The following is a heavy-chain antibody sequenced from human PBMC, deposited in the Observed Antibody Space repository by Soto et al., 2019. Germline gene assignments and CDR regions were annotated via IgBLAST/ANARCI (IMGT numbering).Heavy chain of an antibody. Sequence: LTCAVYGGSFSGYYWSWIRQPPGKGLEWIGEINHSGSTNYNPSLKSRVTISVDTSKNQFSLKLSSVTAADTAVYYCARIRRGYSYGYDYYYYGMDVWGQGTTVTVSS. D-gene: IGHD5-18*01. J-gene: IGHJ6*02. CDR1: GGSFSGYY. CDR2: INHSGST. V-gene: IGHV4-34*01. CDR3: ARIRRGYSYGYDYYYYGMDV.